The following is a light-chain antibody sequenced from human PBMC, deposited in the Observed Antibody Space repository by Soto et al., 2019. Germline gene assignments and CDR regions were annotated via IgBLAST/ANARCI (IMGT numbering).Light chain of an antibody. Sequence: SVLTQPPSVSGAPGQRVTISGTGSSSNIGAGYDVHWYQQLPGTAPKLLIYGNSNRPSGVPDRFSGSKSGTSASLAITGLQAEDEVDYYCQSYDSSLSGEGVFGGGTQLTV. CDR3: QSYDSSLSGEGV. CDR2: GNS. J-gene: IGLJ3*02. V-gene: IGLV1-40*01. CDR1: SSNIGAGYD.